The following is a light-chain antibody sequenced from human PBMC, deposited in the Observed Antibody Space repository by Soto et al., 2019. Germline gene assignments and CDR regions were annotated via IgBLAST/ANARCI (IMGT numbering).Light chain of an antibody. CDR2: DAS. CDR3: QQRSNWPLT. CDR1: QSVSRY. Sequence: EIVLTQSPGTLSLSPGERATLSCRASQSVSRYLAWYKQKPGQAPRLFSYDASNRATGIPARFSGSGSGTEFTLTISSLEPEDFEVYYCQQRSNWPLTFGGGTKVDIK. V-gene: IGKV3-11*01. J-gene: IGKJ4*01.